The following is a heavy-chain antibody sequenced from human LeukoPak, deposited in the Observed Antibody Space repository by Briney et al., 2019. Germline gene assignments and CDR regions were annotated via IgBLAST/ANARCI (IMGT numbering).Heavy chain of an antibody. J-gene: IGHJ4*02. V-gene: IGHV3-30-3*01. CDR3: ARINGPYDFWSGYYDRYYFDY. CDR1: GFTFSSYA. D-gene: IGHD3-3*01. CDR2: ISYDGSNK. Sequence: GGSLRLSCAASGFTFSSYAMHWVRQAPGKGLEWVAVISYDGSNKYYADSVKGRFTISRDNSKNTLYLQMNSLRAEDTAVSYCARINGPYDFWSGYYDRYYFDYWGQGTLVTVSS.